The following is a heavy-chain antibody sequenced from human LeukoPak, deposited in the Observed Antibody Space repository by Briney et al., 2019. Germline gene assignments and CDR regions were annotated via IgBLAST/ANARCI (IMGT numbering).Heavy chain of an antibody. D-gene: IGHD1-26*01. Sequence: GESLKISCKGSGYSFNTYWIGWVRQMPGKGLEWMGIIYPGDSDTRYSPSFQGQATIAADKSISTAYLQWSSLKASDTDMSYCARRTLGAIADFDIWGPGTMVTVSS. CDR3: ARRTLGAIADFDI. V-gene: IGHV5-51*01. CDR2: IYPGDSDT. J-gene: IGHJ3*02. CDR1: GYSFNTYW.